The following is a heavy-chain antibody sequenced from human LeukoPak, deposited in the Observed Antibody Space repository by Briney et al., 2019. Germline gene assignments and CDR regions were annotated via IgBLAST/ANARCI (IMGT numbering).Heavy chain of an antibody. V-gene: IGHV3-23*01. CDR1: GFSFGSSA. Sequence: GRSLRLSCAASGFSFGSSAMSWVRQAPGMGLEWVSSIRDRGGTTNYADSVKGRFTISRGNSRNTLYLQMNSLRAEDTAIYYCAESGIATIYDAFDIWGQGTMVAVSS. CDR2: IRDRGGTT. J-gene: IGHJ3*02. D-gene: IGHD5-24*01. CDR3: AESGIATIYDAFDI.